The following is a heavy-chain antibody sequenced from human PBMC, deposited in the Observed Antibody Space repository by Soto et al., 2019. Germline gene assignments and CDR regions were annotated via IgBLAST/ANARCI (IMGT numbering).Heavy chain of an antibody. Sequence: QVQLQQSGPRLVKPSETLSLTCTVSSGPDRSHNWGWIRQPPGRGLEWIGYVYYTGDTAYNPSLRGRVTIPADTSTNDTSLTLTSAPAADTAVYYCVRQGIDYLHGLVDVWGQGTTVSVSS. CDR2: VYYTGDT. D-gene: IGHD4-17*01. CDR3: VRQGIDYLHGLVDV. J-gene: IGHJ6*02. V-gene: IGHV4-59*08. CDR1: SGPDRSHN.